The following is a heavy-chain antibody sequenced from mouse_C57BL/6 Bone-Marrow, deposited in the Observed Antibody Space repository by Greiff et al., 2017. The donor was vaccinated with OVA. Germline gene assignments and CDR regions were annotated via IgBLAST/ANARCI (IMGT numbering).Heavy chain of an antibody. CDR1: GYTFTSYT. CDR2: ITPSSGYT. V-gene: IGHV1-4*01. J-gene: IGHJ3*01. D-gene: IGHD2-1*01. CDR3: AREDGNWFAY. Sequence: VQLQQSGAELARPGASVKMSCKASGYTFTSYTMHWVKQRPGQGLEWIGYITPSSGYTKYNQKFKDKATLTADKSSSTAYMQLSSLTSEDSAVYYCAREDGNWFAYWGRGTLVTVSA.